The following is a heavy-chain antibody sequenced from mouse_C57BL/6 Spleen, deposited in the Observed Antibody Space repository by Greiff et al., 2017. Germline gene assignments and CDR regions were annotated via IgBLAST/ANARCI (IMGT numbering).Heavy chain of an antibody. V-gene: IGHV1-55*01. CDR1: GYTFTSYW. Sequence: QVQLQQSGAELVKPGASVKMSCKASGYTFTSYWITWVKQRPGQGLEWIGDIYPGSGSTNYNEKFKSKATLTVDTSSSTAYMQLSSLTSEDSAVYYCARRVYYSNHVGYFDVWGTGTTVTVSS. CDR3: ARRVYYSNHVGYFDV. CDR2: IYPGSGST. J-gene: IGHJ1*03. D-gene: IGHD2-5*01.